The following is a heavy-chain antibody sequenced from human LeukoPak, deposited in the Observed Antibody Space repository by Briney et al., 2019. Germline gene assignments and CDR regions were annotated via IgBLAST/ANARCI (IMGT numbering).Heavy chain of an antibody. D-gene: IGHD3-10*01. CDR1: GFTLSGHY. V-gene: IGHV4-59*11. CDR3: ARGYGPVDV. Sequence: PAETLTLTCTVSGFTLSGHYWTWIRQAPGKGLEWIGSRYDSGSTKYNPSLKSRLTISVDTSKKQFSLNLNAVAAADTAVYYCARGYGPVDVWGQGTTVTVSS. CDR2: RYDSGST. J-gene: IGHJ6*02.